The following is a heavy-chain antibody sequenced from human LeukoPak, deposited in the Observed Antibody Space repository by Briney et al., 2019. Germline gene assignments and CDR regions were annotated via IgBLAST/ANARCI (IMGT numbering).Heavy chain of an antibody. V-gene: IGHV3-9*01. J-gene: IGHJ4*02. CDR3: AKDKSRYSSSWQFDY. CDR1: GFTFDDYA. CDR2: ISWNSGSI. D-gene: IGHD6-13*01. Sequence: GGSLRLPCAASGFTFDDYAMHWVRQAPGKGLEWVSGISWNSGSIGYADSVKGRFTISRDNAKNSLYLQMNSLRAEDTALYYCAKDKSRYSSSWQFDYWGQGTLVTVSS.